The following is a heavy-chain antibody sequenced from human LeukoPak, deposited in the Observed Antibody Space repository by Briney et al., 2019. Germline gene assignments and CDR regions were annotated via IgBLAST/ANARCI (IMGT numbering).Heavy chain of an antibody. CDR3: ARLGGSTSQIDY. Sequence: ASVKVSCKVSGYTLTELSMHWVRQAPGKGLEWMGGFDPEDGETIYAQKFQGRVTITTDESTSTAYMELSSLRSEDTAVYYCARLGGSTSQIDYWGQGTLVTVSS. V-gene: IGHV1-24*01. D-gene: IGHD2-2*01. CDR1: GYTLTELS. CDR2: FDPEDGET. J-gene: IGHJ4*02.